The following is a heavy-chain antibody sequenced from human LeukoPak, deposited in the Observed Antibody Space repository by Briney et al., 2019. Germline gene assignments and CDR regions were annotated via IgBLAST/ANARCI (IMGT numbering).Heavy chain of an antibody. D-gene: IGHD2-21*02. J-gene: IGHJ1*01. CDR3: AKEAHCGGDCYSIGEYFQH. CDR1: GFTFRTYR. V-gene: IGHV3-48*01. Sequence: GGALRHSRAPSGFTFRTYRINTVPPAPRKGRERVSYIDRRSRNINHPDSLKGRFTISRDNAKNSMYLQMNSLRAEYTAVYYWAKEAHCGGDCYSIGEYFQHWGQGTLVTVSS. CDR2: IDRRSRNI.